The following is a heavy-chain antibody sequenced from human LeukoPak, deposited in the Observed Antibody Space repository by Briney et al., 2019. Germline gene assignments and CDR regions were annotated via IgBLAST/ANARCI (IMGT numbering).Heavy chain of an antibody. CDR2: ISNSGSTI. D-gene: IGHD1-26*01. V-gene: IGHV3-48*04. J-gene: IGHJ5*02. CDR3: ARAPKFRLVGVPKGPFDP. CDR1: GYTFKGYG. Sequence: PGGSLRLSCEASGYTFKGYGLTWVRQAPGKGLEWVSYISNSGSTIYYADSVKGRFFISRDNAKNSLYLQMNSLRAEDTAVYYCARAPKFRLVGVPKGPFDPWGQGTLVTVSS.